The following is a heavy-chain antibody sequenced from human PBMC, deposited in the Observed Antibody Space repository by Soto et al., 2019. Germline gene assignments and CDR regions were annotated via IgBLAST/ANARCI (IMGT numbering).Heavy chain of an antibody. CDR1: AGSITTSY. D-gene: IGHD3-22*01. CDR2: ISYRGST. Sequence: PSETLSLTCTVSAGSITTSYWSWIRQPLGKALEWIGYISYRGSTNYNPSLKSRLTISIDTSKSQISLKLTSMTTADTAVYYCASSGIVGREVNTWFDPWGQGTLV. V-gene: IGHV4-59*01. CDR3: ASSGIVGREVNTWFDP. J-gene: IGHJ5*02.